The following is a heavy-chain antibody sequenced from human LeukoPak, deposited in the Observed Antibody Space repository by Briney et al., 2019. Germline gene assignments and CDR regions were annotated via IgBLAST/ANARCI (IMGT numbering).Heavy chain of an antibody. D-gene: IGHD3-10*01. J-gene: IGHJ4*02. CDR3: ASTYYGSGSWVAYYFDY. Sequence: GGSLRLSCAASGFTFSSSWMHWVRQAPGKGLVWVSRINTDGSSTNYAESVKGRFTISRDSAKNTPYLQMNSLRAEDTAVYYCASTYYGSGSWVAYYFDYWGRGTLVPVSS. V-gene: IGHV3-74*01. CDR2: INTDGSST. CDR1: GFTFSSSW.